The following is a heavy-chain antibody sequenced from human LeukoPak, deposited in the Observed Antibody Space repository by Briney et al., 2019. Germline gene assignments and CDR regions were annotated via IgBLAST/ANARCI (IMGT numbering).Heavy chain of an antibody. Sequence: GGSLRLSCAASRSTFSSYWLHWVSQGQGKGLVWVARINGDESRTTYADSVRDRFTISRDNAKNTLYLQMNSLRAEDTAVYYCVRGQLERPFDFYYGMDVWGKGSTVTVSS. CDR2: INGDESRT. CDR1: RSTFSSYW. J-gene: IGHJ6*04. CDR3: VRGQLERPFDFYYGMDV. D-gene: IGHD1-1*01. V-gene: IGHV3-74*01.